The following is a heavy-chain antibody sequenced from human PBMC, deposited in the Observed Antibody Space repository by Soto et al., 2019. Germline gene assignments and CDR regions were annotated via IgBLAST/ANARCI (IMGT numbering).Heavy chain of an antibody. Sequence: GGSRRLSCAASGFTFSSYDIHWVRQAPGKGLEWVAVISYESIKKYYADSVKGRFTISRDNAKNSLYLQMNSLRADDTAVYYCARGSPGWPLDYWGLGTLVTVSS. V-gene: IGHV3-30*03. CDR3: ARGSPGWPLDY. CDR2: ISYESIKK. J-gene: IGHJ4*02. D-gene: IGHD6-19*01. CDR1: GFTFSSYD.